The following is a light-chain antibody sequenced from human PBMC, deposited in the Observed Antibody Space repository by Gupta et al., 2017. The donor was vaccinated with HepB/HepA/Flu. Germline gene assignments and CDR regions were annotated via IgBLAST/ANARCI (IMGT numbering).Light chain of an antibody. V-gene: IGLV1-47*01. Sequence: QSILTQQPPSASGTPGQRVTISCSGSRSNIETNYVYWYQQLPGTATKLLIYRDDQRPSGVPDRFSGSKSGTSASLAISGLRSEDEADYFCATWDDSLSAYVFGTGTEVTVL. CDR3: ATWDDSLSAYV. CDR1: RSNIETNY. CDR2: RDD. J-gene: IGLJ1*01.